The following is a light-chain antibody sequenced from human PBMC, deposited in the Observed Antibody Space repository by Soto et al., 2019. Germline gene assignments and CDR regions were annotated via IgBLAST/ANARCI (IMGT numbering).Light chain of an antibody. Sequence: QSALTQPPSASGSPGQSVTISCTGTSSDVGGYNYVSWYQHHPGKAPKLMIYEVSKRPSGVPDRFSGSKSGNTASLTVSGLQAEDEADYYCGSYGGSNNYVFGTGTKVTVL. J-gene: IGLJ1*01. CDR3: GSYGGSNNYV. CDR2: EVS. CDR1: SSDVGGYNY. V-gene: IGLV2-8*01.